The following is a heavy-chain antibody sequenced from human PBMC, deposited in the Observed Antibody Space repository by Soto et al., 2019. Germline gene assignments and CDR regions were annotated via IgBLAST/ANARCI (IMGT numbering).Heavy chain of an antibody. CDR3: ARQGTVRYFDWLGSGPFDY. CDR1: GYSFTSYW. Sequence: PGESLKISCKGSGYSFTSYWIGWVRQMPGKGLEWMGIIYPGDSDTRYSPSFQGQVTISADKSISTAYLQWSSLKASDTAMYYCARQGTVRYFDWLGSGPFDYWGQGTLVTVSS. J-gene: IGHJ4*02. D-gene: IGHD3-9*01. V-gene: IGHV5-51*01. CDR2: IYPGDSDT.